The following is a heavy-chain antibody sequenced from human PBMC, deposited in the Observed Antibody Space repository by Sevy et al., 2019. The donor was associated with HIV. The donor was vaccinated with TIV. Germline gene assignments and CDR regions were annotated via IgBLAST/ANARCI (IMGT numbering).Heavy chain of an antibody. J-gene: IGHJ4*02. Sequence: ASVKVSCKASGGTFNSYAINWVRQAPGQGLEWMGGIIHIVGIANHAQRFQGRVTITADRSTNTVYMELSSLRSEDSAVYYCARVYTERIFGAGYFDYWGQGTLVTVSS. D-gene: IGHD3-3*01. CDR3: ARVYTERIFGAGYFDY. CDR1: GGTFNSYA. V-gene: IGHV1-69*10. CDR2: IIHIVGIA.